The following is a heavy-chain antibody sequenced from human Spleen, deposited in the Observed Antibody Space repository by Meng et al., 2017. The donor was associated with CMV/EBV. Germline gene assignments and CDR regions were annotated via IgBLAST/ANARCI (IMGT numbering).Heavy chain of an antibody. Sequence: SETLSLTCAVYGGSFSGYYWSWIRQPPGKGLEWIGEINRTGSTNYNPSLKSRVTLSLDTSMSQFSLRLSSVTAADTAVYYCARVGEWYDSSAHFDYWGQGTLVTVSS. J-gene: IGHJ4*02. CDR1: GGSFSGYY. V-gene: IGHV4-34*01. CDR2: INRTGST. CDR3: ARVGEWYDSSAHFDY. D-gene: IGHD3-22*01.